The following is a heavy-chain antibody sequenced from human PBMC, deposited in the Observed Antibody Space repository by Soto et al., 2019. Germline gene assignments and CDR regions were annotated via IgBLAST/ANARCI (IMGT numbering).Heavy chain of an antibody. D-gene: IGHD1-20*01. J-gene: IGHJ4*02. Sequence: SETLSLTCTVSGGSISSSSYYWGWIRQPPGKGLEWIGSIYYSGSTYYNPSLKSRVTISVDTSKNQFSLKLSSVTAADTAVYYCARRDNWNDFDYWGQGTLVTVSS. V-gene: IGHV4-39*01. CDR2: IYYSGST. CDR3: ARRDNWNDFDY. CDR1: GGSISSSSYY.